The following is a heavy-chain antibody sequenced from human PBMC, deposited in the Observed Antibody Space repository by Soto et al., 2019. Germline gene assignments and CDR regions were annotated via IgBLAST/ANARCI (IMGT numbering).Heavy chain of an antibody. Sequence: SETLSLTCTVSGGSISSYYWSWIRQPPGKGLEWIGYIYYSGSTNYNPSLKSRVTISVDTSKNQFSLKLSSVTAADTAVYYCARDRGTYYGSGSYDSYYDYYMDVWGKGTTVTVSS. CDR1: GGSISSYY. D-gene: IGHD3-10*01. CDR2: IYYSGST. J-gene: IGHJ6*03. V-gene: IGHV4-59*01. CDR3: ARDRGTYYGSGSYDSYYDYYMDV.